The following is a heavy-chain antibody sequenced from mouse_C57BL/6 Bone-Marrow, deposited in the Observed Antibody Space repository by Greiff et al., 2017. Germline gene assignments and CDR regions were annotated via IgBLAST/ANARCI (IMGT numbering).Heavy chain of an antibody. CDR1: GYTFTSYW. CDR3: ARGVWDEDD. CDR2: IHPNSGST. J-gene: IGHJ2*01. D-gene: IGHD4-1*01. V-gene: IGHV1-64*01. Sequence: QVQLQQPGAELVKPGASVTLSCKASGYTFTSYWMHWVKQRPGQGLEWIGMIHPNSGSTNYNEKFKSKATLTVDKSSSTAYMQLSSLTSEDSAVYYCARGVWDEDDWGQGTTLTVAS.